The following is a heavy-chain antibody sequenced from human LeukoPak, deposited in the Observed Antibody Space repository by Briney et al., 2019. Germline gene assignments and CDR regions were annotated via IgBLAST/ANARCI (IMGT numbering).Heavy chain of an antibody. J-gene: IGHJ4*02. V-gene: IGHV3-43*02. D-gene: IGHD3-10*01. CDR2: ISGDGGST. Sequence: GGSLRLSCAASGFTFDDFDDYGMNWVRQAPGKGLEWVSLISGDGGSTYYADSVKGRFTISRDNSKNSLYLQMNSLRTEDTALYYCAKGEYGSGSYCFAYWGQGTLVTVSS. CDR3: AKGEYGSGSYCFAY. CDR1: GFTFDDFDDYG.